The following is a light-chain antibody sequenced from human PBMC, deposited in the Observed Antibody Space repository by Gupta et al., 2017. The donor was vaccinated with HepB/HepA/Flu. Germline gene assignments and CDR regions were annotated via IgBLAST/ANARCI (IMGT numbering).Light chain of an antibody. J-gene: IGKJ4*01. CDR1: QTIRNNY. CDR3: QQYSTSGLT. Sequence: IVLTQSPGTLSLSPGERATLSCRASQTIRNNYVAWYQQKPGQAPRLLIYGASSRATGVTDRFSGSGSGPDFSLIIKRLEPEDSALYYCQQYSTSGLTFGGGTKVEI. V-gene: IGKV3-20*01. CDR2: GAS.